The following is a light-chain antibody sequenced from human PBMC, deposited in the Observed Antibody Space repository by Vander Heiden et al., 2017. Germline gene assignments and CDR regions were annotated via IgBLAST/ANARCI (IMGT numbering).Light chain of an antibody. V-gene: IGKV1-39*01. CDR3: QQRDSTPST. J-gene: IGKJ1*01. CDR1: QSISSY. CDR2: AAS. Sequence: DTQMTQSPSSLSASVGDRVTITCRASQSISSYLNWYQQKPGKAPKLLIYAASSLQSGVPSRFSGSGSGTDFTLTISRLQPEDFATYYCQQRDSTPSTFGQGTKVEIK.